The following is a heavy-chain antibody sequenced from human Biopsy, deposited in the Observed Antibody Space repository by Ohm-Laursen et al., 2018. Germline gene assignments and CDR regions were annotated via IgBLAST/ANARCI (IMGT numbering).Heavy chain of an antibody. J-gene: IGHJ2*01. CDR3: ARDRGYYSDRTVPGYFDL. CDR1: GDSISSYY. D-gene: IGHD3-22*01. V-gene: IGHV4-59*01. CDR2: VYYTGST. Sequence: SDTLSLTCTVSGDSISSYYWSWIRPPPGKGLEWIGYVYYTGSTDYNPSLQSRVTISVDTSKNHFSLRLRSVTTAGTAIYYCARDRGYYSDRTVPGYFDLWGRGTLVTVSS.